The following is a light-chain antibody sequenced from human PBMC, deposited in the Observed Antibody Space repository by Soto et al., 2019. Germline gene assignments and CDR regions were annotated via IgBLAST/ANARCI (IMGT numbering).Light chain of an antibody. V-gene: IGLV2-14*01. CDR1: SSDVGAYNY. Sequence: QSALTQPASVSGSPGQSITISCTGTSSDVGAYNYVSWYQQHPGKAPKLMIYEVSNRPSGVSNRFSGSKSGNTASLTIFGLPADDEADYYCSSYTRSSTPYVFGTGTKLTVL. J-gene: IGLJ1*01. CDR3: SSYTRSSTPYV. CDR2: EVS.